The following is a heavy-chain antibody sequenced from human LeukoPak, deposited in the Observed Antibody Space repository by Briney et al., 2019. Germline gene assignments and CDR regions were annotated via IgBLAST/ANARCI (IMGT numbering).Heavy chain of an antibody. Sequence: PSETLSLTCAVYGGSFSGYYWSCIRQPPGKGLEWTGEINHSGSTNYNPSLKSRVTISVDTSKNQFSLKLSSVTAADTAVYYCARGAVVVVPAQRNNWFDPWGQGTLVTVSS. CDR1: GGSFSGYY. CDR2: INHSGST. J-gene: IGHJ5*02. D-gene: IGHD2-2*01. CDR3: ARGAVVVVPAQRNNWFDP. V-gene: IGHV4-34*01.